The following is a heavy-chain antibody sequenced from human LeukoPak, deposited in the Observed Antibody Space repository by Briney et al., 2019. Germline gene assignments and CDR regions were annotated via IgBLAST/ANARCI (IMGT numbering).Heavy chain of an antibody. V-gene: IGHV3-23*01. J-gene: IGHJ4*02. CDR3: AKGQHYDFWSGSTYFDY. CDR2: ISGSGGST. D-gene: IGHD3-3*01. CDR1: GFTFSSYA. Sequence: GGSLRLSCAASGFTFSSYAMSWVRQAPGKGLEWVSAISGSGGSTYYADSVKGRFTISRDNSKNTLYLQTNSLRAEDTAVYYCAKGQHYDFWSGSTYFDYWGQGTLVSVSS.